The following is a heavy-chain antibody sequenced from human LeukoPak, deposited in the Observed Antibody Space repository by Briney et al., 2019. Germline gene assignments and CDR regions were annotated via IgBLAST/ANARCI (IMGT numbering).Heavy chain of an antibody. CDR2: ISYDGSIK. J-gene: IGHJ4*02. V-gene: IGHV3-30*18. Sequence: GGSLRLSCAASGFTFSSYGMHWVRLAPGKGLEWVAVISYDGSIKYYADSVKGRFTISRDNSKNTLYLQMNSLRAEDTAAYYCAKDKGREGDYWGQGTLVTVSS. CDR1: GFTFSSYG. CDR3: AKDKGREGDY. D-gene: IGHD1-26*01.